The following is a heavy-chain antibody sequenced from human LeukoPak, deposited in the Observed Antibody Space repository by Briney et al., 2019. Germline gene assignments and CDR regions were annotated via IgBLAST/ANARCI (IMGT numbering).Heavy chain of an antibody. V-gene: IGHV4-34*01. CDR1: GGSFSGYY. CDR2: INHSGST. CDR3: ARNIAVGRYNWFDP. J-gene: IGHJ5*02. D-gene: IGHD6-19*01. Sequence: SETLSLTCAVYGGSFSGYYWSWIRQPPGKGLEWIGEINHSGSTNYNPSLKSRVTISADTSKNQFSLKLSSVTAADTAVYYCARNIAVGRYNWFDPWGQGTLVTVSS.